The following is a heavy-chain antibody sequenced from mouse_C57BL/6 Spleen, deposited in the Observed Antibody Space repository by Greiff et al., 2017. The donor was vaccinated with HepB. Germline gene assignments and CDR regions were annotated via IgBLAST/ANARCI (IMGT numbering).Heavy chain of an antibody. CDR1: GFTFSSYA. CDR3: ASHYYGSSSPWFAY. Sequence: EVQVVESGGGLVKPGGSLKLSCAASGFTFSSYAMSWVRQTPEKRLEWVATISDGGSYTYYPDNVKGRFTISRDNAKNNLYLQMSHLKSEDTAMYYCASHYYGSSSPWFAYWGQGTLVTVSA. V-gene: IGHV5-4*01. CDR2: ISDGGSYT. D-gene: IGHD1-1*01. J-gene: IGHJ3*01.